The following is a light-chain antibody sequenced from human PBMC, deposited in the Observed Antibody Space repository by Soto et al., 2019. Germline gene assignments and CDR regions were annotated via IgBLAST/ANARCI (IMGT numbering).Light chain of an antibody. CDR1: QSISSW. CDR2: KAS. CDR3: QQYSGFWT. V-gene: IGKV1-5*03. Sequence: DIQMTQSPSTLSASVGDRVTITCRASQSISSWLAWYQQKPGKAPKLLIYKASTLESGVPSRFSGSGSGTEFTLTISSLQPDDFATYYCQQYSGFWTFGQGTKVEIK. J-gene: IGKJ1*01.